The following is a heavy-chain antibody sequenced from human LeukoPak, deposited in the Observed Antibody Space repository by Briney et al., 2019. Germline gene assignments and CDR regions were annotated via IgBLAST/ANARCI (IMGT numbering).Heavy chain of an antibody. V-gene: IGHV1-3*04. D-gene: IGHD3-9*01. J-gene: IGHJ6*02. CDR3: AAGGTPLRYFDWLYPPPEYYGMDV. CDR1: GYTFTNHA. Sequence: GASVKVSCKASGYTFTNHAMHWVRQAPGQGLEWMGWINTADGNTKYSQKFQGRVTITRDTSASIVYLELTSLRSEDTAVYYCAAGGTPLRYFDWLYPPPEYYGMDVWGQGTTVTVSS. CDR2: INTADGNT.